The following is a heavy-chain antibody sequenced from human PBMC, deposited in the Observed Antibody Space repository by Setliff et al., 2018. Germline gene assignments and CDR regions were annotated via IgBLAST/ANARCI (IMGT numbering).Heavy chain of an antibody. Sequence: PSETLSLTCALSGGSITDRNWWNWVRQPPGKGQEWIGEINHSGSTNCNPSLKSRVTISVDKSKNQFSLKLSSVTAADTAVYYCARDPTSGALFRAFDIWGQGTMVTVSS. CDR2: INHSGST. J-gene: IGHJ3*02. CDR3: ARDPTSGALFRAFDI. D-gene: IGHD2-21*01. V-gene: IGHV4-4*02. CDR1: GGSITDRNW.